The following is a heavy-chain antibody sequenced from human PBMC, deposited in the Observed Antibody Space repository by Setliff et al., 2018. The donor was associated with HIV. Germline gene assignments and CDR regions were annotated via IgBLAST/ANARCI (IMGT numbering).Heavy chain of an antibody. CDR3: ARRYHDASGFYNS. Sequence: SETLSLTCSVYGTSFSDHYWDWLRQPPGKGLEWIGNIHYSRGSSYNASHKSRVTISLDTSKNHFSLKLSSVAAADTAVYYCARRYHDASGFYNSWGQGVLVTVSS. D-gene: IGHD1-1*01. CDR2: IHYSRGS. J-gene: IGHJ4*02. CDR1: GTSFSDHY. V-gene: IGHV4-34*01.